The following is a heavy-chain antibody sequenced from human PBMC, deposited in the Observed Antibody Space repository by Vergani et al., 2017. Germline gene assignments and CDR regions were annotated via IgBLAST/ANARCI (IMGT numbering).Heavy chain of an antibody. CDR2: IYYSGST. J-gene: IGHJ6*03. Sequence: QVQLQESGPGLVKPSETLSLTCTVSGGSISSYYWSWIRQPPGKGLEWIGYIYYSGSTNYNPSLKSRVTISVEPSKNQFSLKLSSVTAADTAVYYCARDLEGYYMDVWGKGTTVTVSS. CDR3: ARDLEGYYMDV. V-gene: IGHV4-59*01. CDR1: GGSISSYY.